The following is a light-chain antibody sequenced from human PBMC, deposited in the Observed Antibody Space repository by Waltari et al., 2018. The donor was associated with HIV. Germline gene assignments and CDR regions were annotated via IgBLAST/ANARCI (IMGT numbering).Light chain of an antibody. CDR1: SSDVGGYDY. V-gene: IGLV2-11*01. Sequence: PRSVSGSPGQTVTISCTGTSSDVGGYDYVSWFQQHPDKAPKLIIYDVGQRPSGVPDRFSGSKSGNTAFLTISGLQAEDEADYYCCSYAGTYTYVFGSGTEVTAL. CDR2: DVG. J-gene: IGLJ1*01. CDR3: CSYAGTYTYV.